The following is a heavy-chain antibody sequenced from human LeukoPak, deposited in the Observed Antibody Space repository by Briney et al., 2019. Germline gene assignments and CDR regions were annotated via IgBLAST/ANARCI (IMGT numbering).Heavy chain of an antibody. CDR3: GKGSSSSCHAALDS. V-gene: IGHV3-23*01. CDR2: ICADDGNT. J-gene: IGHJ4*02. Sequence: GESLKISCAASGFTCSNYSMSWVRQAPGTGLEWVSVICADDGNTYYAESVKGRFTISRDNSKNMLFLQMDSLRADDTAEYYCGKGSSSSCHAALDSWGQGTLVTVSS. D-gene: IGHD2-2*01. CDR1: GFTCSNYS.